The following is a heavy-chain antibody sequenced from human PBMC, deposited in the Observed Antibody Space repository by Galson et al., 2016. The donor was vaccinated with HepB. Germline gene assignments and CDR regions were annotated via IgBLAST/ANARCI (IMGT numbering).Heavy chain of an antibody. D-gene: IGHD2-2*01. V-gene: IGHV3-23*01. CDR2: ISRSGDST. Sequence: LRLSCAASGFTFRNYGMTWVRQAPGKGLEVVSSISRSGDSTDYADSVKGRFTISRDNSKKTLYLQMNSLRAEDTAVYYCAKDGRIYCSSASCHDHFHYWGQGTLVTVSS. CDR1: GFTFRNYG. CDR3: AKDGRIYCSSASCHDHFHY. J-gene: IGHJ4*02.